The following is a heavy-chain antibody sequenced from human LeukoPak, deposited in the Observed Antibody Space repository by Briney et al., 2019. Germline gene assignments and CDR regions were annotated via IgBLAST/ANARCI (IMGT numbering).Heavy chain of an antibody. CDR3: VKSIAAASLDY. CDR2: ISANGGSI. J-gene: IGHJ4*02. V-gene: IGHV3-64D*06. D-gene: IGHD6-13*01. Sequence: PGGSLRLSCSASGFXFSTYAIYWVRQAPGKGLEYVSSISANGGSISYADSVKGRFTISRDNSKNTLYLQMSSLRAEDTAVYYCVKSIAAASLDYWGQGTLVTVSS. CDR1: GFXFSTYA.